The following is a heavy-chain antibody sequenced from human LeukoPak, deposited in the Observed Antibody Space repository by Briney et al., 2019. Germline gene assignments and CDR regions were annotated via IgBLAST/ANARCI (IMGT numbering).Heavy chain of an antibody. CDR3: TTGNWGSFSF. V-gene: IGHV3-15*01. CDR2: IKSKTDGGTT. D-gene: IGHD7-27*01. J-gene: IGHJ4*02. CDR1: GFTFTNAW. Sequence: GGSLRLSCVASGFTFTNAWMNWVRQAPGKGLGWVGRIKSKTDGGTTDYVAPVKGRFTISRDDSKHTLYLQLNSLKTEDTAVYYCTTGNWGSFSFWGQGTLVTVSS.